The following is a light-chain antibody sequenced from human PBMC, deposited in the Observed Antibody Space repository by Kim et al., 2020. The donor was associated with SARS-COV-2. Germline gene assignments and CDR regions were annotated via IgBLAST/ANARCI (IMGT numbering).Light chain of an antibody. J-gene: IGLJ2*01. V-gene: IGLV3-21*03. CDR1: NIVSKS. CDR2: DDS. CDR3: QVWHSSSDHHVV. Sequence: PGKTARISCGGNNIVSKSVHWYQQKPGQAPVLVVYDDSDRPSGIPERFSGTNSGNTATLSISMVEAGDEADYYCQVWHSSSDHHVVFGGGTQLTVL.